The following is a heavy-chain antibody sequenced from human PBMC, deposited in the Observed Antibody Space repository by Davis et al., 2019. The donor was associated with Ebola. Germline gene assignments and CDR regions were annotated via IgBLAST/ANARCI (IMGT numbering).Heavy chain of an antibody. CDR3: ARARWLQSIYFDY. CDR2: ISSTSAYT. J-gene: IGHJ4*02. D-gene: IGHD5-24*01. CDR1: GFTFSAYS. Sequence: GESLKISCAASGFTFSAYSMNWVRQAPGKGLEWVLSISSTSAYTYYIDSVKGRFTVSRDNAKSSLDLQMNSLRAEDTAVYYCARARWLQSIYFDYWGQGTLVTVSS. V-gene: IGHV3-21*04.